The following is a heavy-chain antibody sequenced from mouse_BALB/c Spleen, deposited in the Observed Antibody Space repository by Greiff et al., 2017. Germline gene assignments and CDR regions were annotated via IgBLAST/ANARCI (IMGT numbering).Heavy chain of an antibody. Sequence: VQVVESGAELMKPGASVKISCKATGYTFSSYWIEWVKQRPGHGLEWIGEILPGSGSTNYNEKFKGKATFTADTSSNTAYMQLSSLTSEDSAVYYCARKGLGYAMDYWGQGTSVTVSS. CDR2: ILPGSGST. CDR1: GYTFSSYW. J-gene: IGHJ4*01. V-gene: IGHV1-9*01. CDR3: ARKGLGYAMDY.